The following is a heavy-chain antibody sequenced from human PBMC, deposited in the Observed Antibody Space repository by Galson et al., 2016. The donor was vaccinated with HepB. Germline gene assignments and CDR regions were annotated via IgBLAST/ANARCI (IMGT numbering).Heavy chain of an antibody. D-gene: IGHD6-13*01. V-gene: IGHV4-39*07. CDR1: GGSIIRTTFY. J-gene: IGHJ4*02. Sequence: LTCTVSGGSIIRTTFYWGWVRQPPGKELEWIGNIFYSGTTNSNPSLNGRVTISVATSQNQFSLKLSSVTAADTAIYYCAREVYSGALDYWGQGTPVTVSS. CDR3: AREVYSGALDY. CDR2: IFYSGTT.